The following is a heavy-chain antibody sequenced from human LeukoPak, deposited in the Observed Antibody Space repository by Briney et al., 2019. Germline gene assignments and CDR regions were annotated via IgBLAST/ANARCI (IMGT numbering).Heavy chain of an antibody. CDR3: ARGYYGDAFDY. Sequence: SETLSLTCTVSGGSISSYYWSWIRQPPGKGLEWIGYIYYSGSTNYKPSVKSRVTISVDTSKNQFSLKLSSVTAADTAVYYCARGYYGDAFDYWGQGTLVTVSS. V-gene: IGHV4-59*01. D-gene: IGHD4-17*01. CDR2: IYYSGST. J-gene: IGHJ4*02. CDR1: GGSISSYY.